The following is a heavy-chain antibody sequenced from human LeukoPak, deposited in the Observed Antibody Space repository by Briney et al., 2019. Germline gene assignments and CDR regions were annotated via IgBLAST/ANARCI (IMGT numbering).Heavy chain of an antibody. Sequence: GGSLRLSCAASGFTVSSNYMSWVRQAPGKGLEWVAVISYDGSNKYYADSVKGRFTISRDNSKNTLYLQMNSLRAEDTAVYYCAKDRRWFGEKTLKSYYYYYYGMDVWGQGTTVTVSS. V-gene: IGHV3-30*18. CDR2: ISYDGSNK. J-gene: IGHJ6*02. CDR1: GFTVSSNY. D-gene: IGHD3-10*01. CDR3: AKDRRWFGEKTLKSYYYYYYGMDV.